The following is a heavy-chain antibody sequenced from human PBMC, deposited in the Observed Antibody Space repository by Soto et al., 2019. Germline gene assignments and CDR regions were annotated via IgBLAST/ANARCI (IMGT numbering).Heavy chain of an antibody. J-gene: IGHJ4*02. CDR2: IYYSGST. V-gene: IGHV4-59*01. CDR3: ARSSSGSYYQPY. D-gene: IGHD3-10*01. Sequence: SETLSLTCTVSGRSISSYYWSWIRQPPGKGLEWIGYIYYSGSTNYNPSLKSRVTISVDTSKNQFSLKLSSVTAADTAVYYCARSSSGSYYQPYWGQGALVTVS. CDR1: GRSISSYY.